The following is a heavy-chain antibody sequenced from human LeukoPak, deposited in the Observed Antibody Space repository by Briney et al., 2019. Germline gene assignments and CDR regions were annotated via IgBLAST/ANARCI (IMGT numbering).Heavy chain of an antibody. J-gene: IGHJ4*02. CDR1: GFTFSNAW. CDR2: IKSKTDGGTT. D-gene: IGHD3-10*01. Sequence: GGSLRLSCAASGFTFSNAWMSWVRQAPGKGLGWVGRIKSKTDGGTTDYAAPVKGRFTISRDDSKNTLYLQMNSLKTEDTAVYYCTFYLLWFGELLSYWGQGTLVTVSS. V-gene: IGHV3-15*01. CDR3: TFYLLWFGELLSY.